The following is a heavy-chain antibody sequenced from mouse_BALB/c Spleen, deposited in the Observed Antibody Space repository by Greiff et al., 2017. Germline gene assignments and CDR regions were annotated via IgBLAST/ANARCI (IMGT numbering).Heavy chain of an antibody. V-gene: IGHV5-17*02. CDR3: ARYGNYAMDY. CDR1: GFTFSSFG. D-gene: IGHD2-1*01. Sequence: DVKLVESGGGLVQPGGSRKLSCAASGFTFSSFGMHWVRQAPEKGLEWVAYISSGSSTIYYADTVKGRFTISRDNPKNTLFLQMTSLRSEDTAMYYCARYGNYAMDYWGQGTSVTVSS. CDR2: ISSGSSTI. J-gene: IGHJ4*01.